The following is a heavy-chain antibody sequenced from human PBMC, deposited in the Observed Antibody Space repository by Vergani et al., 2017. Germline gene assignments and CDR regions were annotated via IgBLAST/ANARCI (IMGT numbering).Heavy chain of an antibody. D-gene: IGHD5-24*01. Sequence: QVQLVQSGAEVKKPGSSVQVSFQASVFPFRSYSLLFLLPAPGQGLDCIGLIIPIFCTANYAPKFQGRVTIPADESPSTASMELSSLRSEDTAVYYCARPGMATIEGSPDAFDIWGQGTMVTVSS. CDR2: IIPIFCTA. J-gene: IGHJ3*02. CDR1: VFPFRSYS. CDR3: ARPGMATIEGSPDAFDI. V-gene: IGHV1-69*13.